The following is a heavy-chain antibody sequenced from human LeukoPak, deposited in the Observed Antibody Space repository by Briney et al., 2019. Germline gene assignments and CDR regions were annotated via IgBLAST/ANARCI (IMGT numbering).Heavy chain of an antibody. CDR1: GFTFSSYA. V-gene: IGHV3-64*01. D-gene: IGHD6-13*01. J-gene: IGHJ6*02. Sequence: GGSLRLSCAASGFTFSSYAMHWVRQAPGKGLEYVSAICSNGGSTYYANSVKGRFTISRDNSKNTLYLQMGSLRAEDMAVYYCARTYSSSYYYGMDVWGQGTTVTVSS. CDR2: ICSNGGST. CDR3: ARTYSSSYYYGMDV.